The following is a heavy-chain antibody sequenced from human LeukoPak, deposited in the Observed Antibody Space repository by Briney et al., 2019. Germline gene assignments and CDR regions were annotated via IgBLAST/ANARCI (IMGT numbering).Heavy chain of an antibody. D-gene: IGHD5-24*01. CDR2: INHSGST. CDR1: GGSFSGYY. CDR3: ARRLSRRDGYNYGY. V-gene: IGHV4-34*01. J-gene: IGHJ4*02. Sequence: TSETLSLTCAVYGGSFSGYYWSWIRQSPGKGLEWIGEINHSGSTNCHPSLKSRVAISTDTSKNHFSLKLSSLTAADTAVYYCARRLSRRDGYNYGYWGQGTLVTVSS.